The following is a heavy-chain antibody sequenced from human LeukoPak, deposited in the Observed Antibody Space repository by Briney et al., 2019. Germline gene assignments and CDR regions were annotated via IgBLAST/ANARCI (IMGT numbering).Heavy chain of an antibody. Sequence: SVKVSCKAFGGTFSSYAISWVRQAPGQGLEWMGGIIPIFGTANYAQKFQGRVTITADESTSTAYMELSSLRSEDTAVYYCARAAGDYGGNWGNWFDPWGQGTLVTVSS. D-gene: IGHD4-23*01. CDR2: IIPIFGTA. CDR1: GGTFSSYA. J-gene: IGHJ5*02. CDR3: ARAAGDYGGNWGNWFDP. V-gene: IGHV1-69*13.